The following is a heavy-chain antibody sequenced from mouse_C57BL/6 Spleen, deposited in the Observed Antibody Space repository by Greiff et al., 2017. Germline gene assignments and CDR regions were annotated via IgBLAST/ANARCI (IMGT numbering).Heavy chain of an antibody. V-gene: IGHV1-62-2*01. CDR2: FYAGSGSI. CDR1: GYTFTEYT. J-gene: IGHJ4*01. Sequence: VQLQQSGAELVKPGASVKLSCKASGYTFTEYTIHWVTQRSGPGLEWIGWFYAGSGSIMYNEKFKDKVTVIADNSSSTVYMELSRLTSEDSAVYICARHEDGWSYAMDYRGQGTSVTFAS. D-gene: IGHD2-3*01. CDR3: ARHEDGWSYAMDY.